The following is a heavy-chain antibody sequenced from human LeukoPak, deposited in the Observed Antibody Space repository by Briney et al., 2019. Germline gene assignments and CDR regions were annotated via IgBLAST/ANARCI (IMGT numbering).Heavy chain of an antibody. J-gene: IGHJ6*03. CDR3: ARGRPRADPGSYYYYYYMDV. CDR2: INHSGST. Sequence: SETLSLTCAVSGGSISSSNWWSWVRQPPGKGLEWIGEINHSGSTNYNPSLKSRVTISVDTSKNQFSLKLSSVTAADTAVYYCARGRPRADPGSYYYYYYMDVWGKGTTVTVSS. D-gene: IGHD2-15*01. CDR1: GGSISSSNW. V-gene: IGHV4-4*02.